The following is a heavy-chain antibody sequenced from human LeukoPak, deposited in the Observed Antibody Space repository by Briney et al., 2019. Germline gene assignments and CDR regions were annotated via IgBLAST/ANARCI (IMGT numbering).Heavy chain of an antibody. D-gene: IGHD2-2*01. J-gene: IGHJ4*02. Sequence: GGSLRLSCAASGFTFSSYSMNWVRQAPGKGLEWVSYISSSSTIYYADSVKGRFTISRDNAKNSLYLQMNSVRDEDMAVYYCAGSVVVPAAMGGFDYWGQGTLVTVSS. CDR3: AGSVVVPAAMGGFDY. V-gene: IGHV3-48*02. CDR1: GFTFSSYS. CDR2: ISSSSTI.